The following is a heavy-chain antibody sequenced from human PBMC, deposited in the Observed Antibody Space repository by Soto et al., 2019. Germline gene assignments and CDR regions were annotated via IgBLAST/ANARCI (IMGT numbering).Heavy chain of an antibody. Sequence: EVQLVESGGGLVQPGGSLRLSCAASGFTFSAYSMNWVRQAPGKGLEWVSDISSGSTSIYYTDSVKGRFTVSRDNAKNALYLQLNILRAEDKALYCCARGDHTTSFLFQHWGHGTLVIVSS. CDR1: GFTFSAYS. V-gene: IGHV3-48*01. J-gene: IGHJ1*01. CDR2: ISSGSTSI. D-gene: IGHD2-2*01. CDR3: ARGDHTTSFLFQH.